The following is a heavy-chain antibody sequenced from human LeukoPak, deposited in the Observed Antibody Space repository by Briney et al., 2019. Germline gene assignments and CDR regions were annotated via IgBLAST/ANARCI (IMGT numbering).Heavy chain of an antibody. CDR2: FDPEDGET. Sequence: GASVKVSCKASGYTFTAYYMHWVRQAPGKGLEWMGGFDPEDGETIYAQKFQGRVTMTEDTSTDTAYMELSSLRSEDTAVYYCATAPGNYDFWSGYNRYWYFDLWGRGTLVTVSS. CDR1: GYTFTAYY. D-gene: IGHD3-3*01. V-gene: IGHV1-24*01. J-gene: IGHJ2*01. CDR3: ATAPGNYDFWSGYNRYWYFDL.